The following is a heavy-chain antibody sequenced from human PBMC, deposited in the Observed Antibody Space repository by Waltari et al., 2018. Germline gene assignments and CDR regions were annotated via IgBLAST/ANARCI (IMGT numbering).Heavy chain of an antibody. J-gene: IGHJ5*02. V-gene: IGHV4-4*07. CDR3: ARDLRSGWAGNWFDP. CDR2: IYTSGST. Sequence: QVQLQESGPGLVKPSETLSLTCTVSGGSISSYYWSWTRQPAGKGLEWIGRIYTSGSTNYNPSLKSRVTMSVDTSKNQFSLKLSSVTAADTAVYYCARDLRSGWAGNWFDPWGQGTLVTVSS. CDR1: GGSISSYY. D-gene: IGHD6-19*01.